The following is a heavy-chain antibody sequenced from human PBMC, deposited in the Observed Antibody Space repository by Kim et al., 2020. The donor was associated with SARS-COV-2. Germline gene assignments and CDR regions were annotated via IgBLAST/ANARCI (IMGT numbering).Heavy chain of an antibody. D-gene: IGHD3-16*01. Sequence: GESLKISCKASGYNFANNWIAWVRQMPGKGLEWMGIIYPADSDRKYSPSFQGQVTISADKSINTAYLQWSSLKASDTAIYYCARRDGGDGYKLRPTPLDYGGGGTLVTVSS. CDR2: IYPADSDR. CDR1: GYNFANNW. V-gene: IGHV5-51*01. J-gene: IGHJ4*02. CDR3: ARRDGGDGYKLRPTPLDY.